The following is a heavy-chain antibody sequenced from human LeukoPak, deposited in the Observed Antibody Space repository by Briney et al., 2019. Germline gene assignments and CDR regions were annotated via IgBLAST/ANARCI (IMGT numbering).Heavy chain of an antibody. V-gene: IGHV4-59*01. J-gene: IGHJ4*02. D-gene: IGHD3-3*01. CDR1: DGSISSYY. CDR2: IYYSGST. Sequence: SETLSLTCTVSDGSISSYYWSWIRQPPGKGLEWIGYIYYSGSTNYNPSLKSRVTISVDTSKNQFSLKLSSVTAADTAVYYCARFWSGYEQRIDYWGQGTLVTVSS. CDR3: ARFWSGYEQRIDY.